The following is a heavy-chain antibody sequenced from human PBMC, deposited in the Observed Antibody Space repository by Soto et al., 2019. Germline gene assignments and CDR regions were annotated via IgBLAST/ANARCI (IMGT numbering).Heavy chain of an antibody. D-gene: IGHD3-10*01. Sequence: GGSLRLSCAASGFTFSSYSMSWVRQAPGKGLEWVSIISDSGGDTKYADSVRGRFTISRDNSKNTLYLQMNSLRAEDSAVYYCARGSKESYPGSRIFDFWGRGTLVTVSS. CDR1: GFTFSSYS. CDR3: ARGSKESYPGSRIFDF. V-gene: IGHV3-23*01. J-gene: IGHJ4*02. CDR2: ISDSGGDT.